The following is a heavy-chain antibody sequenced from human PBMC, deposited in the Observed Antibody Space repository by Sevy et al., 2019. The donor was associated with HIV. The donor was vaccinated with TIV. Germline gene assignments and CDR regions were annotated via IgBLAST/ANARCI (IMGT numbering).Heavy chain of an antibody. D-gene: IGHD3-3*01. CDR3: AREVGDAFWSGYSARQPTRLDY. V-gene: IGHV3-11*01. CDR1: GFSFSDFY. CDR2: ISPSSRTT. Sequence: GESLKISCAASGFSFSDFYMNWIRQAPGKGLEWISYISPSSRTTDYADSVKGRFTISRDNAKNSLYLQMNSLRVEDTAIYYCAREVGDAFWSGYSARQPTRLDYWGQGALVTVSS. J-gene: IGHJ4*02.